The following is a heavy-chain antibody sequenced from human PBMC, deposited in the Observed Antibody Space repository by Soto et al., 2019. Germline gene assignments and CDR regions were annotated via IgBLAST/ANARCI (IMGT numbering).Heavy chain of an antibody. CDR2: IYYSENT. Sequence: SETLSLTCTVSGGPISSSSNHWAWIRQPPGKGLEWIGNIYYSENTYYNPSLKSRVTISVDTSKNQFSLRLTSVTAADTAVYYCATHPPYGPLDHWGQGTLVTVSS. CDR3: ATHPPYGPLDH. J-gene: IGHJ4*02. CDR1: GGPISSSSNH. V-gene: IGHV4-39*01. D-gene: IGHD4-17*01.